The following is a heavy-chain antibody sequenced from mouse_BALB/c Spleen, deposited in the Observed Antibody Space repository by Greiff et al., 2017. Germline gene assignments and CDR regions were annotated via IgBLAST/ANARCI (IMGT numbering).Heavy chain of an antibody. CDR2: ISSGGGNT. CDR1: GFTFSSYT. D-gene: IGHD3-1*01. J-gene: IGHJ4*01. CDR3: ARYGLRGYYAMDY. V-gene: IGHV5-9*03. Sequence: EVHLVESGGGLVKPGGSLKLSCAASGFTFSSYTMSWVRQTPEKRLEWVATISSGGGNTYYPDSVKGRFTISRDNAKNNLYLQMSSLRSEDTALYYCARYGLRGYYAMDYWGQGTSVTVSS.